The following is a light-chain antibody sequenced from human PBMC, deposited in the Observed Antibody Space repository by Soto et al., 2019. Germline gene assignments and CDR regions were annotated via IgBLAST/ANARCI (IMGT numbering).Light chain of an antibody. CDR3: AAWDDRLNGYV. J-gene: IGLJ1*01. CDR1: SSNIGSNT. V-gene: IGLV1-44*01. CDR2: NNN. Sequence: QSVRTQPPSASVTPGQRATISCSGSSSNIGSNTVNWYQQLPGTAPKLLIYNNNHRPSGVPDRFSGSKSGTSASLAISGLQSEDEADYYCAAWDDRLNGYVFGTGTKVTVL.